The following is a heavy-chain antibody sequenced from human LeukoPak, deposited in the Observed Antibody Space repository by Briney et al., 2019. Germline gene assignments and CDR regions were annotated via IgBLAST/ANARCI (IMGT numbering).Heavy chain of an antibody. CDR1: GFTFSSYE. D-gene: IGHD3-10*01. V-gene: IGHV3-48*03. CDR3: ARGGDLTYYYYMDV. Sequence: GGSLRLSCAASGFTFSSYEMNWVRQAPGKGLEWVSYISSSGSTIYYADSVKGRFTISRDNAKNSLYLQMNSLRAEDTAVYYCARGGDLTYYYYMDVWGKGTTVTISS. J-gene: IGHJ6*03. CDR2: ISSSGSTI.